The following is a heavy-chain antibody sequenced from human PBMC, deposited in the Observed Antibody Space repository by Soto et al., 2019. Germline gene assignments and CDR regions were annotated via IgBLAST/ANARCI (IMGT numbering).Heavy chain of an antibody. D-gene: IGHD5-12*01. CDR3: AIDSRSGYDYHSYAY. Sequence: QVQLVQSGAEVKKPGASVKVSCKASGYTFTDYYLHWVRQAPGQGLEWMGWISPNSGGTYYPQKFQGRVTMTRDTSIRTVHMELSRRRADDTAVYYCAIDSRSGYDYHSYAYWGQGTLVIVSS. CDR2: ISPNSGGT. J-gene: IGHJ4*02. CDR1: GYTFTDYY. V-gene: IGHV1-2*02.